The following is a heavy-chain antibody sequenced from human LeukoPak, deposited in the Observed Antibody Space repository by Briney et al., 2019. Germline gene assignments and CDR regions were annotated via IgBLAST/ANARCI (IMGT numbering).Heavy chain of an antibody. CDR3: AREQLLRGSFDY. CDR2: ISYDGSNK. Sequence: PGGSLRLSCAASGFTFSSYAMHWVRQAPGKGLEWVAVISYDGSNKYYADSVKGRFTISRDNSKNTLYLQMNSLRAEDTAVYYCAREQLLRGSFDYWGQGTLVTVSS. J-gene: IGHJ4*02. V-gene: IGHV3-30-3*01. CDR1: GFTFSSYA. D-gene: IGHD2-2*01.